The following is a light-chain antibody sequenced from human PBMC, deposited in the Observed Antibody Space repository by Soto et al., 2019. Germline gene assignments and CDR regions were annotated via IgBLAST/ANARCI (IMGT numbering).Light chain of an antibody. CDR3: QQYNSWPPIT. J-gene: IGKJ5*01. CDR1: QSITNN. CDR2: GAS. Sequence: RTQSPGTLSLSPGERATLSCSASQSITNNYLSWYQQKPAQAPSLLMYGASTRATGIPDRFSGGGSGTEFTLTISSLQSEDFVVYYCQQYNSWPPITFGQGTRLEIK. V-gene: IGKV3D-15*01.